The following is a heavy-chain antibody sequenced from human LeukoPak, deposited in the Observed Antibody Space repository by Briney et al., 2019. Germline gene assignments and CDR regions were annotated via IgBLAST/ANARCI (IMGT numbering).Heavy chain of an antibody. CDR2: IYYSGST. V-gene: IGHV4-59*01. CDR1: GGSISSYY. J-gene: IGHJ2*01. Sequence: SETLSLTCTVSGGSISSYYWSWIRQPPGKGLEWIGYIYYSGSTNYNPSLKSRVTISVDTSKNQFSLKLSSVTAADTAVYYCARVGYYDSSGYSSSFWYFDLWGRGTLVAVSS. D-gene: IGHD3-22*01. CDR3: ARVGYYDSSGYSSSFWYFDL.